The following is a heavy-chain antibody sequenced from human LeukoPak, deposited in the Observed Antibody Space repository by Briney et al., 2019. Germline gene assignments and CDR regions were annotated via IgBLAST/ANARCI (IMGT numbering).Heavy chain of an antibody. J-gene: IGHJ1*01. Sequence: GGPLRLSCAASGFTFSSYAMSWVRQAPGKGLEWVSAISGSGGSTYYADSVKGRFTISRDNSKNTLYLQMNSLRAEDTAVYYCAKDRRSGSYYAEYFQHWGQGTLVTVSS. CDR1: GFTFSSYA. CDR2: ISGSGGST. V-gene: IGHV3-23*01. CDR3: AKDRRSGSYYAEYFQH. D-gene: IGHD1-26*01.